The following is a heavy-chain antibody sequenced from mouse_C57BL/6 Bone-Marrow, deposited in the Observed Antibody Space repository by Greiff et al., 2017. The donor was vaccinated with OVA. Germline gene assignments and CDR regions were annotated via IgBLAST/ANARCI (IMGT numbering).Heavy chain of an antibody. J-gene: IGHJ2*01. D-gene: IGHD1-1*01. CDR1: GYTFTSYW. Sequence: VQLQQSGAELAKPGASVKLSCKASGYTFTSYWMHWVKQRPGQGLDWIGYINPSSGYTKYNQKFKDKATLTADTSSSTAYMQLSRLTYEDSADYYCANYYGSRGGYFDDWGQGTTLTVSS. CDR2: INPSSGYT. CDR3: ANYYGSRGGYFDD. V-gene: IGHV1-7*01.